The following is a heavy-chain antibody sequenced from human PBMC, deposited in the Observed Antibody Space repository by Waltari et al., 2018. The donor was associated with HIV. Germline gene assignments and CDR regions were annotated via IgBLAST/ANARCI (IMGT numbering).Heavy chain of an antibody. CDR3: ARGPPNDLWPPQTRHMDV. CDR1: GYPFTGYD. D-gene: IGHD3-3*01. J-gene: IGHJ6*02. Sequence: QVQLVQSGTEVKKPGASVKVSCKASGYPFTGYDMHWVRQATGQGLEWMGWMNPESGNTAYAHKFQGRVTMTRNTSIRTAYMELTSLRSEDTAVYYCARGPPNDLWPPQTRHMDVWGQGTTVTVSS. V-gene: IGHV1-8*01. CDR2: MNPESGNT.